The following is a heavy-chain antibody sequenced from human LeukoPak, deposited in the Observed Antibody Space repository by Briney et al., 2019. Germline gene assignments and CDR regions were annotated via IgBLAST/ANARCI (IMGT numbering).Heavy chain of an antibody. Sequence: GGSLRLSCAASGFTFSNYAMSWVRQAPGKGLEWVSSISGSGDSTYYADSVKGRFTISRDNSKNTLYLQMSSLRAEDTAVYYCAKDRRGGYGGNSDYYYGMDVWGQGPRSPSL. J-gene: IGHJ6*02. CDR1: GFTFSNYA. D-gene: IGHD4-23*01. V-gene: IGHV3-23*01. CDR2: ISGSGDST. CDR3: AKDRRGGYGGNSDYYYGMDV.